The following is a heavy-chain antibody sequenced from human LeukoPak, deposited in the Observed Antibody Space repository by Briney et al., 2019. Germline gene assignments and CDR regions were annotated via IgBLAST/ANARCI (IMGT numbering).Heavy chain of an antibody. CDR3: ARVSGYSYGYFDY. CDR2: INHSGST. J-gene: IGHJ4*02. D-gene: IGHD5-18*01. CDR1: GGSFSGYY. Sequence: SETLSLTCAVYGGSFSGYYWSWIRQPPGKGLEWIGEINHSGSTNYNPSLKSRVTISVDTSKNQFSLKLSSVTAADTAVYCCARVSGYSYGYFDYWGQGTLVTVSS. V-gene: IGHV4-34*01.